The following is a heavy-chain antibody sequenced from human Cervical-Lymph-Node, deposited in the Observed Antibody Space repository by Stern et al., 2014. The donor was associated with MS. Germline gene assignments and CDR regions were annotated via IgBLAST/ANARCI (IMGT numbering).Heavy chain of an antibody. CDR2: ISGSGGSP. CDR1: GFTFSSYA. V-gene: IGHV3-23*04. Sequence: VQLVESGGGSVQPGGSLRLSCAASGFTFSSYAMRWVRPAPGKGLECVSTISGSGGSPSYADSVKGRFTISRANSKNTLYLQMDSLRAEDTAVYYCAKVRDSYVLHYADYWGQGTLVTVSS. CDR3: AKVRDSYVLHYADY. J-gene: IGHJ4*02. D-gene: IGHD3-16*01.